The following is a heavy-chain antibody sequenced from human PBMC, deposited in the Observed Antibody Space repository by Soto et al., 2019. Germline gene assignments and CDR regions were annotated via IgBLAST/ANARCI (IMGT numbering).Heavy chain of an antibody. D-gene: IGHD3-10*01. CDR2: INPNSGGT. Sequence: ASVKVSCKASGYTVTGAYIHWVRQAPGQGLEWMGCINPNSGGTEFAQKFQGRVTVTRDTSITTVYMEMNRLRSDDTGVYYCARDFTTRSYGVDVWGKGTAVTVSS. J-gene: IGHJ6*04. V-gene: IGHV1-2*02. CDR1: GYTVTGAY. CDR3: ARDFTTRSYGVDV.